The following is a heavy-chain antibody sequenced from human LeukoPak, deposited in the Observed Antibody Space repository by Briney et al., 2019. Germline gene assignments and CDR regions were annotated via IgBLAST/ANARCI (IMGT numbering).Heavy chain of an antibody. CDR2: ISYDGSNK. V-gene: IGHV3-30*18. CDR1: GFTFSSYG. Sequence: GRSLRLSCAASGFTFSSYGMHWVRQAPGKGLEWVAVISYDGSNKYYADSVKGRFTISRDNSKNTLYLQMNSLRAEDTAVYYCAKDPRPGMATMTFDYWGQGTLVTVSS. D-gene: IGHD5-24*01. J-gene: IGHJ4*02. CDR3: AKDPRPGMATMTFDY.